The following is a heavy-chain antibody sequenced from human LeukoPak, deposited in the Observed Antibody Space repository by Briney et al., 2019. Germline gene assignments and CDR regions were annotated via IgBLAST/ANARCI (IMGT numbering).Heavy chain of an antibody. CDR1: GGTFSTYP. J-gene: IGHJ6*03. CDR2: IIPIFGAP. V-gene: IGHV1-69*06. Sequence: SVKVSCTLSGGTFSTYPINWVRQAPGQGLEWMGKIIPIFGAPDYAQKFQGRVTITADKSTNTAFMELISVRSDDTAVYYCATPRRPTDYYYYYMNVWGKGTTVTVSS. D-gene: IGHD4-11*01. CDR3: ATPRRPTDYYYYYMNV.